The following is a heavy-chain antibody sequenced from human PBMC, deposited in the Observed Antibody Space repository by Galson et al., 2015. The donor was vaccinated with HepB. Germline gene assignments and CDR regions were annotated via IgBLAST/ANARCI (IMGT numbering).Heavy chain of an antibody. D-gene: IGHD3-10*01. CDR1: GYTFTSYA. CDR3: ARDEMVRGTVDP. V-gene: IGHV1-3*01. Sequence: SVKVSCKASGYTFTSYAMHWVRQAPGQRLEWMGWINAGNGNTKYSQQFQGRVTITRDTSASTAYMELSSLRSEDTAVYYCARDEMVRGTVDPWGQGTLVTVSS. J-gene: IGHJ5*02. CDR2: INAGNGNT.